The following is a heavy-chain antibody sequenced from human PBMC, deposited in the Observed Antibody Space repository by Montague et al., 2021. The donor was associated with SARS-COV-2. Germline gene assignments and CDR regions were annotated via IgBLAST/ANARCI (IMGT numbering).Heavy chain of an antibody. CDR1: GGSLSGYY. CDR2: INHSANT. V-gene: IGHV4-34*01. D-gene: IGHD3-10*01. J-gene: IGHJ6*02. Sequence: SETLSLTCAVHGGSLSGYYLSWIRQPPEKGLEWIGEINHSANTKYNPSLKSPVTISIDTSKNQFSLKMTSVTAADTATYYCASGIYPSGSYYNRYYYGLNIWGPGTTVIVSS. CDR3: ASGIYPSGSYYNRYYYGLNI.